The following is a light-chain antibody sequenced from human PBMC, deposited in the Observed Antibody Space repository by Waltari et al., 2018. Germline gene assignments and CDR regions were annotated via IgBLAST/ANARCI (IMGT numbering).Light chain of an antibody. CDR2: DTN. CDR3: CSYVGSNIYWV. Sequence: QSALTQPRSVSGSPGQSVTISCTGTSSDVGGYNYVSWYQQHPDQAHKLIIYDTNKRPSGVPDRFSGSKSGNTASLTIAGLQAEDDADYYCCSYVGSNIYWVFGGGTKLTVL. CDR1: SSDVGGYNY. J-gene: IGLJ3*02. V-gene: IGLV2-11*01.